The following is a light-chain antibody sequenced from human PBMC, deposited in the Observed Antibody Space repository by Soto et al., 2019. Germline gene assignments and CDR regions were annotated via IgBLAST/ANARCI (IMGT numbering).Light chain of an antibody. J-gene: IGKJ2*01. V-gene: IGKV3-20*01. CDR3: HQYGSSLGT. CDR2: DAV. Sequence: IVLTQSPVTLSLSPGEGATLSCRASQSVTGTNLAWYQQRAGQAPRLLIYDAVRRATGIPDRFSGSGSGTDFTLTISSLEPEDFAVYYCHQYGSSLGTFGQGTKVEI. CDR1: QSVTGTN.